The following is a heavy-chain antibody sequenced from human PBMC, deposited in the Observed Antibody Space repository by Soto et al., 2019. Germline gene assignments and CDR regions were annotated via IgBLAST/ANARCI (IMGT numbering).Heavy chain of an antibody. V-gene: IGHV4-39*01. Sequence: QLQLQESGPGLVKPSETLSLTCTVSGGSISSSNYYWGWIRQPPGKGLEWIGSIYYSGSTYYNPSLQSLVTISVDTSKNQFSLKLSSVTAADTAVYYCATQEVGGSYVYTFDPWGQGTLVTVSS. CDR2: IYYSGST. CDR3: ATQEVGGSYVYTFDP. D-gene: IGHD1-26*01. J-gene: IGHJ5*02. CDR1: GGSISSSNYY.